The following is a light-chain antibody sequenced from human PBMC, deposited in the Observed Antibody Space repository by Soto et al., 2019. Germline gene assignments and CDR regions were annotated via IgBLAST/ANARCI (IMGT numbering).Light chain of an antibody. V-gene: IGKV3-20*01. J-gene: IGKJ2*01. CDR2: GAS. Sequence: EIVLTQSPGTLSMSLGERATLSCRASQSVSNNYLAWHQQKPGQAPRLLISGASSRATGTPDRFSGSGSGTDFTLTISRLEPEDFAVYYCQQYGSSPYTFGQGTKLEIK. CDR1: QSVSNNY. CDR3: QQYGSSPYT.